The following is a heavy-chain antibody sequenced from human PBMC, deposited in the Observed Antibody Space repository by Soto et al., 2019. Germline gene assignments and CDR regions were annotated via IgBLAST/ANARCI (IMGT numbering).Heavy chain of an antibody. CDR2: INPNNGNT. Sequence: SVKVSCKASGYTFTGYYMHWVRQAPGQGLEWMGWINPNNGNTKYSQKFQGRVTMTRDTSTSTAYMELSSLRSEDTAVYYCARVGWELRTVDYWGQGTLVTVSS. V-gene: IGHV1-2*02. CDR1: GYTFTGYY. J-gene: IGHJ4*02. D-gene: IGHD1-26*01. CDR3: ARVGWELRTVDY.